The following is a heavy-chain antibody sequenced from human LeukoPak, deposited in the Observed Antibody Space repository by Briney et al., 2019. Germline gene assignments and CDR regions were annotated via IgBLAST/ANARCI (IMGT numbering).Heavy chain of an antibody. J-gene: IGHJ4*02. CDR3: ANRPLDY. CDR1: GFTFSTYA. Sequence: GGSLRLSCAASGFTFSTYAMSWVRQAPGKGLEWVSAISATGGSTYYADSVKGRFTISRDNSKNTLYLQINTLRAEDTAVYYCANRPLDYWGQGTLSPSPQ. CDR2: ISATGGST. V-gene: IGHV3-23*01.